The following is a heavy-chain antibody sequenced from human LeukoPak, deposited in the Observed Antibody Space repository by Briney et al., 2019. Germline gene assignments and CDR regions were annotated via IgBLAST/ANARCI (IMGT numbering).Heavy chain of an antibody. Sequence: GGSLRLSCAASGFTFSSYWMHWVRQAPGKGLVWVSRINSDGSSTSYADSVKGRFTISRDNSKNTLYLQMNSLRAEDTAVYYCAKWYKVVPAANWFDPWGQGTLVTVSS. V-gene: IGHV3-74*01. CDR1: GFTFSSYW. J-gene: IGHJ5*02. D-gene: IGHD2-2*01. CDR3: AKWYKVVPAANWFDP. CDR2: INSDGSST.